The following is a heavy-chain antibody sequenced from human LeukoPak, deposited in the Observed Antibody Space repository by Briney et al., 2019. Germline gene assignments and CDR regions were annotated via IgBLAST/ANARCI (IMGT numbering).Heavy chain of an antibody. J-gene: IGHJ4*02. D-gene: IGHD1-26*01. CDR1: GFTFTSYA. CDR2: ISGGGGST. V-gene: IGHV3-23*01. CDR3: AKDQDSGSYRTCFDY. Sequence: GGSLGLSCAASGFTFTSYAMSWVRQAPGKGLEWFCAISGGGGSTYYADSVTGRFTITRDNSDNSLARQMNSLRAEDTAVYYCAKDQDSGSYRTCFDYWGQGTLVTVSS.